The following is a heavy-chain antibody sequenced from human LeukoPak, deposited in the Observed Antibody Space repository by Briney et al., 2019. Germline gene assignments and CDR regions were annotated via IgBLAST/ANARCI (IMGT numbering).Heavy chain of an antibody. D-gene: IGHD4-17*01. CDR2: ILPIIGAT. CDR3: ARFPGYGDYDWFDP. CDR1: GGMFSSYV. Sequence: ASVKVSCKASGGMFSSYVITWVRQAPGQGLEWMGGILPIIGATDYAQKFQGRVTITADNSTTTAYMELSSLRSDDTAVYYCARFPGYGDYDWFDPWGQGTLVTVSS. J-gene: IGHJ5*02. V-gene: IGHV1-69*06.